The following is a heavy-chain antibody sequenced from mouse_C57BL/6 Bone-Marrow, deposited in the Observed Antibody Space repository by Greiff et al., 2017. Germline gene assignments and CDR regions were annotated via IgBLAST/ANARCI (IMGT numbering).Heavy chain of an antibody. V-gene: IGHV5-6*01. CDR1: GFTFSSYG. J-gene: IGHJ2*01. CDR2: ISSGGSYT. CDR3: ARRCLDY. Sequence: EVQGVESGGDLVKPGGSLKLSCAASGFTFSSYGMSWVRQTPDKRLEWVATISSGGSYTYYPDSVKGRFTISRDNAKNTLYLQMSSLKSEDTAMYHCARRCLDYWGQGTTLTVSS.